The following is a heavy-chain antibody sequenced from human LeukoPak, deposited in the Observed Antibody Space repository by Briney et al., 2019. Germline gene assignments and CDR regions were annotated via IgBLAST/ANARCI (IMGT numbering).Heavy chain of an antibody. CDR3: ARDKGYYYDSSGYNDDAFDI. Sequence: GASVKVSCKASGYTFTSYGISWVRQAPGQGLEWMRWISAYNGNTNYAQKLQGRVTMTTDTSTSTAYMELRSLRSDDTAVYYCARDKGYYYDSSGYNDDAFDIWGQGTMVTVSS. J-gene: IGHJ3*02. CDR1: GYTFTSYG. CDR2: ISAYNGNT. V-gene: IGHV1-18*01. D-gene: IGHD3-22*01.